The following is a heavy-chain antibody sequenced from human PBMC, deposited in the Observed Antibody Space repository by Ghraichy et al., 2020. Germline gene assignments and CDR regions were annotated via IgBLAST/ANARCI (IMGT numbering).Heavy chain of an antibody. Sequence: SETLSLTCTVSGGSISSYYCSWIRQRPGKGLEWIGYIYYSGSTNYNPSLKSRVTISVDTSKNQFSLKLSSVTAADTAVYYCARDGTGNFDYWGQGTLVTVSS. CDR2: IYYSGST. CDR3: ARDGTGNFDY. V-gene: IGHV4-59*01. CDR1: GGSISSYY. J-gene: IGHJ4*02. D-gene: IGHD3/OR15-3a*01.